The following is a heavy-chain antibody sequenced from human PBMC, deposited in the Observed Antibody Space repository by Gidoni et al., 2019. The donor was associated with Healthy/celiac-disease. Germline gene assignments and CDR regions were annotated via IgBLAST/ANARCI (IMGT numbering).Heavy chain of an antibody. D-gene: IGHD5-12*01. CDR3: ARHSRRWLRGFDY. J-gene: IGHJ4*02. Sequence: QVQLQESGPGLVKPSETLSLTCTVSGGSISSYYWSWIRQPPGKGLEWIGYIYYSGSTNYNPSLKSRVTISVDTSKNQFSLKLSSVTAADTAVYYCARHSRRWLRGFDYWGQGTLVTVSS. CDR1: GGSISSYY. V-gene: IGHV4-59*08. CDR2: IYYSGST.